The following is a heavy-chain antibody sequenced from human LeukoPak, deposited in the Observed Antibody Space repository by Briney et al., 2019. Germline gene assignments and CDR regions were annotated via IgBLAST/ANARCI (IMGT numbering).Heavy chain of an antibody. CDR1: SGSFSGYY. J-gene: IGHJ5*02. D-gene: IGHD6-13*01. V-gene: IGHV4-34*01. Sequence: PSETLSLTCAVYSGSFSGYYRSWICQPLGKGLEWIGEINHSGSTNYNPSLKSRVTISVDTSKNQFSLKLSSVTAADTAVYYCARAYSRSMWPSFKNWFDPWGQGPLVTVSS. CDR2: INHSGST. CDR3: ARAYSRSMWPSFKNWFDP.